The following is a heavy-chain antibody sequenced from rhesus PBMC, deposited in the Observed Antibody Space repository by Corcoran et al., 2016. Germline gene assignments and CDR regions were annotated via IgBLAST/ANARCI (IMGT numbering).Heavy chain of an antibody. CDR3: ARGIAAAGTRFDY. D-gene: IGHD6-25*01. CDR2: MYWDDDK. CDR1: GFSLNTPGMG. J-gene: IGHJ4*01. Sequence: QVTLKESGPALVKPTQTLTLTCTFSGFSLNTPGMGVGWLRQPPGKALEWLALMYWDDDKRYSTSLKNRLTITKDTSKNQVVLTMTNMGPVDTATYSCARGIAAAGTRFDYWARESWSPSPQ. V-gene: IGHV2-174*01.